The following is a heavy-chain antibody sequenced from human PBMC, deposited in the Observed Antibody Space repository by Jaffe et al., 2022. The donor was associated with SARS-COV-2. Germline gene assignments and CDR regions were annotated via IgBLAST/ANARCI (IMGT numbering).Heavy chain of an antibody. CDR3: ARAEVAGDY. CDR2: ISYDGSNK. D-gene: IGHD6-19*01. CDR1: GFTFSSYA. Sequence: QVQLVESGGGVVQPGRSLRLSCAASGFTFSSYAMHWVRQAPGKGLEWVAVISYDGSNKYYADSVKGRFTISRDNSKNTLYLQMNSLRAEDTAVYYCARAEVAGDYWGQGTLVTVSS. J-gene: IGHJ4*02. V-gene: IGHV3-30-3*01.